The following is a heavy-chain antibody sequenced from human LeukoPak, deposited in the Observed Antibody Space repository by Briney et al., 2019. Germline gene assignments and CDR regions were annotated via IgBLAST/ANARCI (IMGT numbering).Heavy chain of an antibody. Sequence: SETLSLTCAVYGGSFSGYYWSWIRQPLGKGLEWIGEINHSGSTNYNPSLKSRVTISVDTSKNQFSLKLSSVTAADTAVYYCARGVYYYDSSGYYYAFSVFDYWGQGTLVTVSS. CDR2: INHSGST. D-gene: IGHD3-22*01. J-gene: IGHJ4*02. V-gene: IGHV4-34*01. CDR3: ARGVYYYDSSGYYYAFSVFDY. CDR1: GGSFSGYY.